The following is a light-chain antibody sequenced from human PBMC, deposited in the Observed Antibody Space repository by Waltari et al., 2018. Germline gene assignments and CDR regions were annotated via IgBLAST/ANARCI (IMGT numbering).Light chain of an antibody. CDR1: RSVNSN. J-gene: IGKJ4*01. CDR2: GAS. Sequence: SCRTSRSVNSNLAWYQHKPGKAPRLLMYGASTRPTGIPARFSGSESGTEFTLTITSLQSEDFAVYYCQQYNNWPLTFGGGTKVEI. V-gene: IGKV3-15*01. CDR3: QQYNNWPLT.